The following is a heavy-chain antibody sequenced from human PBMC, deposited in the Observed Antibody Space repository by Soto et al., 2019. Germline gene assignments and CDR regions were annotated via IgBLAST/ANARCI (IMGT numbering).Heavy chain of an antibody. CDR3: AKDQITIFGVAHHPGVFDY. CDR1: GYSLNSDNY. J-gene: IGHJ4*02. Sequence: SETLSLTCTVSGYSLNSDNYLVWIRQPPGKGLEWIASIYHSVSTFYNPSLRSRVTISIDTSKNQFSLRLTAVTAADTAVYYCAKDQITIFGVAHHPGVFDYWGQGTLVTVSS. D-gene: IGHD3-3*01. V-gene: IGHV4-38-2*02. CDR2: IYHSVST.